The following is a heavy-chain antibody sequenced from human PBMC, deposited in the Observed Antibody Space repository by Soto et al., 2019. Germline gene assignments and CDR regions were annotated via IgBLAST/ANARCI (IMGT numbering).Heavy chain of an antibody. CDR3: ARDMLAFGVAPWAVNI. J-gene: IGHJ3*02. D-gene: IGHD3-16*01. Sequence: VQLVQSGTEMKKSGASVKVSCKASGDSFTSYGFSWVRQAPGQGLEWMGWISAYSGNTKYAKRLQDRVTMSTDTTTRTVIMELRGMTPGASAVYCGARDMLAFGVAPWAVNIGVQGTMVAVSS. V-gene: IGHV1-18*01. CDR2: ISAYSGNT. CDR1: GDSFTSYG.